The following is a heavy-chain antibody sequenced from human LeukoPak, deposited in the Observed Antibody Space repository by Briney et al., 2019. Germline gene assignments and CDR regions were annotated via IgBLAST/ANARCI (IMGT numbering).Heavy chain of an antibody. J-gene: IGHJ5*02. CDR1: GYTLTELS. Sequence: ASVKVSCKVSGYTLTELSMHWMRQAPGKGLEWMGGFDPEGGETIYAQKFQGRVTMTEDTSTDTAYMELSSLRSEDTAVYYCATVVLGYSYGFVSNWFDPWGQGTLVTVSS. V-gene: IGHV1-24*01. CDR2: FDPEGGET. CDR3: ATVVLGYSYGFVSNWFDP. D-gene: IGHD5-18*01.